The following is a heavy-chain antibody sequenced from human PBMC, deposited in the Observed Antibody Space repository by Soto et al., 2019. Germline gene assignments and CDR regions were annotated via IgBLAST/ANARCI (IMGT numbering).Heavy chain of an antibody. D-gene: IGHD1-1*01. CDR2: ISAYNGNT. CDR1: GYTFTSYG. CDR3: ARVQTGTPDAFDI. V-gene: IGHV1-18*01. Sequence: ASVKVSCKASGYTFTSYGISWVRQAPGQGLEWMGWISAYNGNTNYAQKLQGRVTMTTDTSTSTVYMELRSLRSEDTAVYYCARVQTGTPDAFDIWGQGTMVTVSS. J-gene: IGHJ3*02.